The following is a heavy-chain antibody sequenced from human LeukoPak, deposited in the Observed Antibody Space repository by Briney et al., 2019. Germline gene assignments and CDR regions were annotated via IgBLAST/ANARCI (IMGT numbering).Heavy chain of an antibody. Sequence: GGSLRLSCAASGFSFSNAWMNWVRQAPGKGLERVGRIKSKTDGGTTDYAAPVKGRFTISRDDSKNTLYLQMNSLKTEDTAVYYCTTSRIFSSYGMDVWGQGTTVTVSS. CDR1: GFSFSNAW. D-gene: IGHD3-9*01. CDR2: IKSKTDGGTT. J-gene: IGHJ6*02. V-gene: IGHV3-15*01. CDR3: TTSRIFSSYGMDV.